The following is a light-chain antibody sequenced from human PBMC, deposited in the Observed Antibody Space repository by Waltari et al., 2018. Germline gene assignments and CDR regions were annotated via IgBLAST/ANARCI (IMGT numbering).Light chain of an antibody. V-gene: IGKV1-39*01. CDR2: GAS. CDR1: HNINIY. Sequence: DIQMTQSPSSLSASVGDTVPITCRESHNINIYLNWYQQKPGRAPKRLIQGASSLHTGVPSRFSGSGSGTDFTLTISSLQPEDFATYYCQQCYSTRFTFGPGTIVDMK. CDR3: QQCYSTRFT. J-gene: IGKJ3*01.